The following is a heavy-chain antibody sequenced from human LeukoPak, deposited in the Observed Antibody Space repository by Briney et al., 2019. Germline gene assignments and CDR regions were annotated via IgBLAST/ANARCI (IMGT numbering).Heavy chain of an antibody. CDR3: ARDYRSGGGATKGFDY. V-gene: IGHV3-74*01. CDR2: INSDGSST. Sequence: GGSLRLSCAASGFTFSSYWMHWVRQAPGKGLVWVSRINSDGSSTSYADSVKGRFTISRDNATNTRYLQMNSLRAEDTAVYYCARDYRSGGGATKGFDYWGQGTLVTVSS. D-gene: IGHD1-26*01. J-gene: IGHJ4*02. CDR1: GFTFSSYW.